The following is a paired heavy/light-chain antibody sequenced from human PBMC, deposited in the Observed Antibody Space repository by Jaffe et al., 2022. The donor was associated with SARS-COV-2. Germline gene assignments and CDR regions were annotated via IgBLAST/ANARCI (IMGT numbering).Light chain of an antibody. V-gene: IGKV3-20*01. Sequence: EIVLTQSPGTLSLSPGERATLSCRASQSVSRNYLAWYQQKPGQAPRLLIYGISSRATGIPDRFSGSGSGTDFTLTISRLEPEDFAVYYCHQYGGSQTFGQGTKVEIK. CDR3: HQYGGSQT. J-gene: IGKJ1*01. CDR1: QSVSRNY. CDR2: GIS.
Heavy chain of an antibody. Sequence: EVQLVESGGGLVQPGGSLRLSCTASGFTLSSNAMTWVRQAPGKGLEWVSTITGSGYSTFYADSVKGRFTISRDNSNNTLYLQMHSLRVEDTAEYFCARDGGSTRSNFYWHMDVWGDGTAVTVSS. CDR2: ITGSGYST. J-gene: IGHJ6*03. V-gene: IGHV3-23*04. D-gene: IGHD1-26*01. CDR1: GFTLSSNA. CDR3: ARDGGSTRSNFYWHMDV.